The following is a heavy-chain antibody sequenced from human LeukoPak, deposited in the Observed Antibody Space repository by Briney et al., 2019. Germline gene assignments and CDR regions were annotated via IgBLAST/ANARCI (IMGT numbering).Heavy chain of an antibody. Sequence: ASVKVSCKASGYTFTGYYMHWVRQAPGQGLEWMGWINPNSGGTNYAQKFQGRVTMTRDTSISTAYMELSRLRSDDTAVYYCARDHGDSTNYFDYWGQGTLVTVSS. CDR2: INPNSGGT. D-gene: IGHD4-17*01. J-gene: IGHJ4*02. V-gene: IGHV1-2*02. CDR3: ARDHGDSTNYFDY. CDR1: GYTFTGYY.